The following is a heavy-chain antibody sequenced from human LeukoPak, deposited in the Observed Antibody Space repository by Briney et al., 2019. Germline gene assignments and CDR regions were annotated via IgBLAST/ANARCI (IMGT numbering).Heavy chain of an antibody. Sequence: GGSLRLSCAASGFTFSSYSMNWVRQAPGKGLEWVSSISTSGTYIYYADSVKGRFTISRDNAKNSLYLQMNSLRAEDTAVYYCAREGGGWYIDYWGQGTLVTVSS. D-gene: IGHD6-19*01. V-gene: IGHV3-21*01. CDR2: ISTSGTYI. CDR3: AREGGGWYIDY. J-gene: IGHJ4*02. CDR1: GFTFSSYS.